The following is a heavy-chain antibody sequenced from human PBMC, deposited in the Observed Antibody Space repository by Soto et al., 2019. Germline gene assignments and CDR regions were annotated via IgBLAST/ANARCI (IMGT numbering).Heavy chain of an antibody. J-gene: IGHJ3*01. CDR3: ARGAIVGVNDVFDV. Sequence: PGGSLRLSCAASGFTFSSYWLSWVRQAPGKGLEWVANIKQDGSEKYYVDSVKGRFIISRDNSNNTLSLQMHSLKSEDTAVYFCARGAIVGVNDVFDVWGQGTMVTVSS. CDR2: IKQDGSEK. CDR1: GFTFSSYW. V-gene: IGHV3-7*01. D-gene: IGHD1-26*01.